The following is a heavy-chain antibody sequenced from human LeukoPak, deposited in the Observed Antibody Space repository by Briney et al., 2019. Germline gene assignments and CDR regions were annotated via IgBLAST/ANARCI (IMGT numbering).Heavy chain of an antibody. D-gene: IGHD3-9*01. CDR3: ASSLTGSARDNWFDP. CDR1: GGSISSYY. Sequence: PSETLSLTCTVSGGSISSYYWSWIRQPPGKGLEWIGYIYYSGSTNYNPSLKGRVTISVDTSKNQFSLKLSSVTAADTAVYYCASSLTGSARDNWFDPWGQGTLVTVSS. J-gene: IGHJ5*02. V-gene: IGHV4-59*01. CDR2: IYYSGST.